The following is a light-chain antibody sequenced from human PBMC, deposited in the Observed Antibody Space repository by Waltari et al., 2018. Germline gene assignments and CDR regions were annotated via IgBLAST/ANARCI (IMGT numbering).Light chain of an antibody. Sequence: EIVMTQSPATLSVSPGERATLSCRASQSVSSNLAWYQQKPGQAPRLLIYGASTRATGIPARFSGSGSGTEFTLTISSLQSEDFAVYYCQQYGRSPLTFGGGTKVEMK. V-gene: IGKV3-15*01. J-gene: IGKJ4*01. CDR2: GAS. CDR3: QQYGRSPLT. CDR1: QSVSSN.